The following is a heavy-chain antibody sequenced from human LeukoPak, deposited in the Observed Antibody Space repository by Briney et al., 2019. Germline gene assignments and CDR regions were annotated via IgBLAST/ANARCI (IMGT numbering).Heavy chain of an antibody. Sequence: PSETLSLTCTVTGDSISSSSYYWAWIRQPPGKGLEWIGNIYNTGITYYTPSLKSRVAISVDTSKNQFSLKLSSVTAADTSVYYCARHSRIGYCDSTSCIFNWFDPWGRGTLVTVSS. D-gene: IGHD2-2*01. CDR2: IYNTGIT. CDR3: ARHSRIGYCDSTSCIFNWFDP. CDR1: GDSISSSSYY. J-gene: IGHJ5*02. V-gene: IGHV4-39*01.